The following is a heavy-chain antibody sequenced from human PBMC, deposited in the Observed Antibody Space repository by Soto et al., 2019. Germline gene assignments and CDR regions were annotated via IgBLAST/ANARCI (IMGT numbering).Heavy chain of an antibody. Sequence: SVKVSCKASGGTFSSYAISWVRQAPGQGLEWMGGIIPIFGTANYAQKFQGRVTITADESTSTAYMELSSLRSEDTAVYYCARVGHDVDTAMVGFLYYYYGMDVWGQGTTVTVSS. CDR1: GGTFSSYA. V-gene: IGHV1-69*13. D-gene: IGHD5-18*01. J-gene: IGHJ6*02. CDR3: ARVGHDVDTAMVGFLYYYYGMDV. CDR2: IIPIFGTA.